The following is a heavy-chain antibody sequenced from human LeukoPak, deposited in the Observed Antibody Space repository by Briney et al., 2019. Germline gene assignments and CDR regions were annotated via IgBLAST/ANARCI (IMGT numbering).Heavy chain of an antibody. J-gene: IGHJ5*02. Sequence: GASVKVSCKASGYSFTSYGISWVRQAPGQGLEWLGGFIPIFGTAKYAQRFHDRVTITADESTSTAYMELSSLRSDDTAVYYCASHHNYFGSGSAWGQGTLVTVSS. CDR1: GYSFTSYG. CDR3: ASHHNYFGSGSA. CDR2: FIPIFGTA. D-gene: IGHD3-10*01. V-gene: IGHV1-69*13.